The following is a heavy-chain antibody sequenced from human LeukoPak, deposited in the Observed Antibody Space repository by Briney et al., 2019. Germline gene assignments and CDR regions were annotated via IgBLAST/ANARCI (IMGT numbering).Heavy chain of an antibody. CDR3: APHYYGSGSFFDY. CDR2: IYYSGST. V-gene: IGHV4-39*01. Sequence: SETLSLTCTVSGGSISSSSYYWGWIRQPPGKGLEWIGSIYYSGSTYYNPSLKSRVTISVDTSKNQFSLKLSSVTAADTAVYYCAPHYYGSGSFFDYWGQGTLVTVSS. CDR1: GGSISSSSYY. J-gene: IGHJ4*02. D-gene: IGHD3-10*01.